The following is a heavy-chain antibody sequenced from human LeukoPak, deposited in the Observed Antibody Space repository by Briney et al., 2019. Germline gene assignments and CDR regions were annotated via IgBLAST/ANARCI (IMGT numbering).Heavy chain of an antibody. CDR3: AKDPPRYCSSTSCYAPYYFDY. V-gene: IGHV3-23*01. J-gene: IGHJ4*02. CDR2: ISGIGGGT. Sequence: GSLRLSCAASGFTFSSYAMSWVRQAPGKGLEWVSAISGIGGGTYYADSVKGRFTISRDNSKNTLYLRMNSLRAEDTAVYYCAKDPPRYCSSTSCYAPYYFDYWGQGTLVTVSS. D-gene: IGHD2-2*01. CDR1: GFTFSSYA.